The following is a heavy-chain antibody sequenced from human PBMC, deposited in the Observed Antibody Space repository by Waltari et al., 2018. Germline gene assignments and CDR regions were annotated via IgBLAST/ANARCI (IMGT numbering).Heavy chain of an antibody. D-gene: IGHD1-1*01. J-gene: IGHJ5*02. CDR1: GFTISSNY. CDR3: ARGGTTSADWFDP. CDR2: IYSGGSK. Sequence: EVQVVESGGGLIQPGGSLRLSCAASGFTISSNYMSWVRQAPGKGLECVSVIYSGGSKFYADSVKGRFTISRDNSKNTVYLQMNSLRAEDTAVYFCARGGTTSADWFDPWGQGTLVTVSS. V-gene: IGHV3-53*01.